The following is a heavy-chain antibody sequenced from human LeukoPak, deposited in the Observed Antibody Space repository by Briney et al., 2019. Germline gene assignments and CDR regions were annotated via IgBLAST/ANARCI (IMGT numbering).Heavy chain of an antibody. J-gene: IGHJ4*02. CDR1: GFTFSNYW. D-gene: IGHD4-23*01. CDR2: IYGGGNT. V-gene: IGHV3-53*01. CDR3: ARRGDGGRSFDY. Sequence: GGSLRLSCAASGFTFSNYWMTWVRQAPGKGLEWVSLIYGGGNTYYADSVKGRFTISRDNSKNTLYLQMNSLRAEDTAVYYCARRGDGGRSFDYWGQGTLVTVSS.